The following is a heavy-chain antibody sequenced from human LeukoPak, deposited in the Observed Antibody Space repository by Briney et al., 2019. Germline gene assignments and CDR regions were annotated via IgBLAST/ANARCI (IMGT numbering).Heavy chain of an antibody. CDR3: AKELTTSSGYLHYFDY. CDR1: GFTFSSSA. V-gene: IGHV3-23*01. CDR2: ISGSGSGGST. D-gene: IGHD6-25*01. J-gene: IGHJ4*02. Sequence: PGGSLRLSCAASGFTFSSSAMSWVRQAPGKGLEWVSSISGSGSGGSTYYADSVKGRFTISRDNSKNTLYLQMNSLRGEDTAVYYCAKELTTSSGYLHYFDYWGQGTLVTVSS.